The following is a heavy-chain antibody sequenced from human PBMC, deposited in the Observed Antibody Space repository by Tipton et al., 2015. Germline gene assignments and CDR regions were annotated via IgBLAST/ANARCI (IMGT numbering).Heavy chain of an antibody. Sequence: TLSLTCTVSGGSIDSYYWSWIRQPPGKRLEWIGYIDFRGSTEYNPSVKSRVTMSVDKSKNQFSLSLSSVTAADTAVYYCACQDYDSLTRDYQTVDYWGQGTLVTVSS. CDR2: IDFRGST. CDR1: GGSIDSYY. J-gene: IGHJ4*02. D-gene: IGHD3-9*01. CDR3: ACQDYDSLTRDYQTVDY. V-gene: IGHV4-59*12.